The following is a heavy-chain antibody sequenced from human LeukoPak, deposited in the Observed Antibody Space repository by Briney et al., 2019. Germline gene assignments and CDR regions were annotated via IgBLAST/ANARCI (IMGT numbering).Heavy chain of an antibody. V-gene: IGHV4-61*02. CDR3: ARGAWELLVGWFDP. CDR1: GGSISSGSYY. J-gene: IGHJ5*02. D-gene: IGHD1-26*01. Sequence: SETLSLTCTVSGGSISSGSYYWSWIRQPAGKGLEWIGRIYTSGSTNYNPSLKSRVTISVDTSKNQFSLKLSSVTAADTAVYYCARGAWELLVGWFDPWGQGTLVTVSS. CDR2: IYTSGST.